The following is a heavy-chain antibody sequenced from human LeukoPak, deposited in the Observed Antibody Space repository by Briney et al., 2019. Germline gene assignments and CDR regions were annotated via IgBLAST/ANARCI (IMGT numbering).Heavy chain of an antibody. CDR1: GGSISSGGYY. CDR3: ASAVGDFVWGSYRPESTRFDY. Sequence: PSETLSLTCTVSGGSISSGGYYWSWIRQHPGKGLEWIGYIYYSGSTYYNPSLKSRVTISVDTSKNQFSLKLSSVTAADTAVYYCASAVGDFVWGSYRPESTRFDYWGQGTLVTVSS. CDR2: IYYSGST. D-gene: IGHD3-16*02. J-gene: IGHJ4*02. V-gene: IGHV4-31*03.